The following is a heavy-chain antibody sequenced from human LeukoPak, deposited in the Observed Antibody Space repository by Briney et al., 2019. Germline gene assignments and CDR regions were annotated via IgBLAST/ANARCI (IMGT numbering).Heavy chain of an antibody. J-gene: IGHJ5*02. CDR1: GYTFTAYY. CDR3: ARSYYDILTGVMNWFDP. D-gene: IGHD3-9*01. V-gene: IGHV1-2*02. Sequence: ASVKVSCKASGYTFTAYYMHWVRQAPGQGLEWMGWINPNSGGTNYAQKFQGRVTMTRDTSISTAYMELSRLRSDDTAVYYCARSYYDILTGVMNWFDPWGQGTLVTVSS. CDR2: INPNSGGT.